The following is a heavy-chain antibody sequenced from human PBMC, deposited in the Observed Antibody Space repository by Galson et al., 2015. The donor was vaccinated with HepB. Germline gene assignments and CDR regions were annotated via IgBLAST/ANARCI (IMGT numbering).Heavy chain of an antibody. CDR3: AKGADSYGPGNYQNWFDP. CDR2: IYAAPIKT. D-gene: IGHD3-10*01. J-gene: IGHJ5*02. V-gene: IGHV3-23*01. CDR1: GFTFSNSA. Sequence: SLRLSCAASGFTFSNSAMTWVRQAPGKGLEWVSSIYAAPIKTYYIDSVKGRFTISRDNSKNTLYLQMNGLRVEDTAVYYCAKGADSYGPGNYQNWFDPWGHGALVIVSA.